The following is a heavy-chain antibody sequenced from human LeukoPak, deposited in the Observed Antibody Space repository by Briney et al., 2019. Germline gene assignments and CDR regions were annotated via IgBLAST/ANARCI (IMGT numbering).Heavy chain of an antibody. J-gene: IGHJ4*02. CDR1: GGSLSGYY. D-gene: IGHD4-17*01. CDR3: ARDLRTGWTTALSN. CDR2: ISSSGST. Sequence: SETLSPTCTVSGGSLSGYYWSWIRQPPGKGLEWIGYISSSGSTKYNPSLKSRVTTSLDTSKNQFSLKLTSVTAADTAMYYCARDLRTGWTTALSNWGQGTLVTVSS. V-gene: IGHV4-59*01.